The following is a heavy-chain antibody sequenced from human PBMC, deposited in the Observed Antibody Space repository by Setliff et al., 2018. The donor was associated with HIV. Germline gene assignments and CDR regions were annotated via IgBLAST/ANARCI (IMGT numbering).Heavy chain of an antibody. J-gene: IGHJ4*02. D-gene: IGHD4-17*01. CDR2: IYYSGIT. CDR3: ARDPPGYGDSNDY. V-gene: IGHV4-61*01. Sequence: SETLSLTCTVSGGSVGSGSYYWSWIRQSPGKGLEWIGYIYYSGITTYNPSLKSRVTISIDTSKNQFSLRLHSVTAADTAVYYCARDPPGYGDSNDYWGQGALVTVSS. CDR1: GGSVGSGSYY.